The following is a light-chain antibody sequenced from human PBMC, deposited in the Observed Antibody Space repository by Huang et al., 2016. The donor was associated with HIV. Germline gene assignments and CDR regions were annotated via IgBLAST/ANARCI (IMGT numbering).Light chain of an antibody. J-gene: IGKJ4*01. Sequence: DIVLTQSPGTLSLSPGARAALSCRASQNITNNCLAWYQQRSGQAPRLLIYGASNRAMGIPDRFSGSGSGTDFTLIINRLEPQDSAVYYCQQYLSSPLTFGGGTNVEIK. CDR3: QQYLSSPLT. CDR2: GAS. V-gene: IGKV3-20*01. CDR1: QNITNNC.